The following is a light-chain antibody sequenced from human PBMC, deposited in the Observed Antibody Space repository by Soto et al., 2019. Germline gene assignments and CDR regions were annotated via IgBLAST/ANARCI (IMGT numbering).Light chain of an antibody. CDR2: SDD. V-gene: IGLV1-44*01. Sequence: QSALTQPPSLSGTPGQRVTISCSGSNSNIGRYSVNWYQHFPGTAPKILIYSDDEPPSGVPARFSGSKSGTSASLAISGLQSEDEAEYYCAAWDDNLNGPLFGGGTKLTVL. J-gene: IGLJ3*02. CDR3: AAWDDNLNGPL. CDR1: NSNIGRYS.